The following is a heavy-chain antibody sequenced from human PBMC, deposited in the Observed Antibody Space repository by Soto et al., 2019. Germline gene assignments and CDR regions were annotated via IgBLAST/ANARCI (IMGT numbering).Heavy chain of an antibody. CDR2: IIPVFVTT. V-gene: IGHV1-69*13. CDR3: GRYCSGGSCHTLDYSDMDV. J-gene: IGHJ6*02. CDR1: GGTFRNYG. Sequence: SVKVSCKASGGTFRNYGIGWGRQAPGQGLEWMGGIIPVFVTTNYAQKFQGRVTITADECTSTAYIEVSSLRSEDTAIFYCGRYCSGGSCHTLDYSDMDVWGQGTTVTVSS. D-gene: IGHD2-15*01.